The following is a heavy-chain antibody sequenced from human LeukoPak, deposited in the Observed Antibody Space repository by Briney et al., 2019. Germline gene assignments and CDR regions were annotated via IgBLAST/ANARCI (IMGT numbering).Heavy chain of an antibody. D-gene: IGHD4-17*01. Sequence: PGGSLRLSCAASGFTFSTYAMNWVRQAPGKGLEWVSGISGSGGSTYYADSVEGRFTISRDNSKNTLYLQMNSLRAEDTAIYYCTKTTVTTIPPFFDYWGQETLVTVSS. V-gene: IGHV3-23*01. CDR3: TKTTVTTIPPFFDY. CDR2: ISGSGGST. CDR1: GFTFSTYA. J-gene: IGHJ4*02.